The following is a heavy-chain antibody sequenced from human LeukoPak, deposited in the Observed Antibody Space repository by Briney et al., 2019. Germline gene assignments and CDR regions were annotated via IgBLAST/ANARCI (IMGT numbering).Heavy chain of an antibody. CDR1: GGSFRGYY. J-gene: IGHJ5*02. V-gene: IGHV4-34*01. Sequence: PSETLSLTCAVYGGSFRGYYWSWIRQPPAKGLEWIGEINHSGSTNYNPSLKSRVTISVDTSKNQFSLKLSSVTAADTAVYYCAYSSSLNWFDPWGQGTLVTVSS. D-gene: IGHD6-6*01. CDR2: INHSGST. CDR3: AYSSSLNWFDP.